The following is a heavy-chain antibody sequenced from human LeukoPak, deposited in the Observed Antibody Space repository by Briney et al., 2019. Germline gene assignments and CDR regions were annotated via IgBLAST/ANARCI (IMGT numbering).Heavy chain of an antibody. J-gene: IGHJ4*02. Sequence: SETLSLTCTVSGGSISSSSYYWGWIRQPPGKGLEWIVSIYYSGSTYYNPSLKSRVTISVDTSKNQFSLKLSSVTAADTAVYYCARFEYSSSSSIDYWGQGTLVTVSS. CDR1: GGSISSSSYY. D-gene: IGHD6-6*01. CDR3: ARFEYSSSSSIDY. V-gene: IGHV4-39*01. CDR2: IYYSGST.